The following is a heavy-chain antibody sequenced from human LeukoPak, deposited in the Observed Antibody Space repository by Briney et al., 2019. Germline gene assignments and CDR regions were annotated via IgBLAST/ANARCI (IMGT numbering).Heavy chain of an antibody. V-gene: IGHV3-48*01. CDR3: AKERSGSLGSGFDP. J-gene: IGHJ5*02. CDR1: GFTFSSYS. Sequence: GGSLRLSCAASGFTFSSYSMNWVRQAPGKGLEWVSYISSSSSTIYYADSVKGRFTISRDNAKNSLYLQMNSLRAEDTAVYYCAKERSGSLGSGFDPWGQGTLVTVSS. D-gene: IGHD3-10*01. CDR2: ISSSSSTI.